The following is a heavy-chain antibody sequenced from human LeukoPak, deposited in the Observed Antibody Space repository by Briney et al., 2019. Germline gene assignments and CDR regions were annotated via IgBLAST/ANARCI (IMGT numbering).Heavy chain of an antibody. Sequence: GGSLRLSCAASGFTFSSYGMHWVRQAPGKGLEWVAFIRYDGSNKYYADSVKGRFTISRDNAKNSLDLQMNSLRAEDTAVYYCAREPYGSGSYNFDHWGQGTLVTVSS. J-gene: IGHJ4*02. CDR1: GFTFSSYG. V-gene: IGHV3-30*02. D-gene: IGHD3-10*01. CDR3: AREPYGSGSYNFDH. CDR2: IRYDGSNK.